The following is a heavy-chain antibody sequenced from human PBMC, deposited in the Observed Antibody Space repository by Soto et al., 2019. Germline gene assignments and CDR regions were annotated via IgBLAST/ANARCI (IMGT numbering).Heavy chain of an antibody. CDR2: ISGSGGTT. V-gene: IGHV3-23*01. Sequence: EVQLLESGGGLVQPGRSLRLSCAASGFTFSNYAMSWVRQAPGQGLDWVSAISGSGGTTYYADSVKGRFTISRDNSKNTLYRQMNSLRDEDAAVYYCAKFFVETGSNSGWPWSFHCWGQGNLVTVSS. D-gene: IGHD6-25*01. CDR3: AKFFVETGSNSGWPWSFHC. CDR1: GFTFSNYA. J-gene: IGHJ4*02.